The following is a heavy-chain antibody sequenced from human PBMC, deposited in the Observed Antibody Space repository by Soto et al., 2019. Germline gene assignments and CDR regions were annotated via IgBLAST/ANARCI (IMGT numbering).Heavy chain of an antibody. CDR2: IIPIFGTA. CDR1: GGTFSSYA. D-gene: IGHD2-15*01. Sequence: SVKVSCKASGGTFSSYAISWVRQAPGQGLEWMGGIIPIFGTANYAQKFQGRVTITADESTSTAYMELSSLRSEDTAVYYCARDRVVAADYYYYYGMDVWGQGTTVTVSS. V-gene: IGHV1-69*13. J-gene: IGHJ6*02. CDR3: ARDRVVAADYYYYYGMDV.